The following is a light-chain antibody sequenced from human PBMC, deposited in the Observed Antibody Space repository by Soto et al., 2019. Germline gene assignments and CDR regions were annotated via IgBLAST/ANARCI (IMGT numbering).Light chain of an antibody. J-gene: IGKJ5*01. CDR1: QSISTY. V-gene: IGKV1-39*01. CDR3: QRSYSSIS. Sequence: DIQMTQSPSSLFASVGDRVTITCRARQSISTYLSWYQQRPGKARRLLIYAASSLQSGVPSRFSGSGSGTDFTLTISSLQPEDFATYYCQRSYSSISFGQGTRLEMK. CDR2: AAS.